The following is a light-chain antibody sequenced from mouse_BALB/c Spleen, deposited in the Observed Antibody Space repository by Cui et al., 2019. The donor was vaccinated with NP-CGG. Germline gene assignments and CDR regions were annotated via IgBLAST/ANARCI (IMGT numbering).Light chain of an antibody. CDR3: ALWYSNHWV. Sequence: QAVVTQEPAFTTSPGETVTLTCRSSTGAVTTRNYANWVQEKPDHLFTGLIGGTNNRAPGVPARFSGSLIGDKAALTITGAQTEDEAIYFCALWYSNHWVFGGGTKLTVL. CDR2: GTN. V-gene: IGLV1*01. CDR1: TGAVTTRNY. J-gene: IGLJ1*01.